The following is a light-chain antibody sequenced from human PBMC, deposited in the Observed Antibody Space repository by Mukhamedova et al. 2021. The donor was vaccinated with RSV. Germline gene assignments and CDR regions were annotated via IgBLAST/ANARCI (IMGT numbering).Light chain of an antibody. V-gene: IGKV3-20*01. CDR2: CAS. CDR3: QQYGSSSAIT. CDR1: QSITNNF. Sequence: ATLSCRARQSITNNFLACSHPLPCHSPRLLIYCASSRTGDTPDRFSGSGSGTDFTLTISRLEPEDFAVYYCQQYGSSSAITFGQG. J-gene: IGKJ5*01.